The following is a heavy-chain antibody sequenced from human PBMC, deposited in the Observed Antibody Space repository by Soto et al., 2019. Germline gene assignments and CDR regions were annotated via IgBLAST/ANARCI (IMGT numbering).Heavy chain of an antibody. V-gene: IGHV4-31*03. J-gene: IGHJ6*03. CDR2: IYYSGST. D-gene: IGHD5-12*01. Sequence: TLSLTCTVSGGSISSGGYYWSWIRQHPGKGLEWIGYIYYSGSTYYNPSLKSRVTISVDTSKNQFSLKLSSVTAADTAVYYCARDHPLYSGYDYYYYYMDVWGKGTTVTVSS. CDR3: ARDHPLYSGYDYYYYYMDV. CDR1: GGSISSGGYY.